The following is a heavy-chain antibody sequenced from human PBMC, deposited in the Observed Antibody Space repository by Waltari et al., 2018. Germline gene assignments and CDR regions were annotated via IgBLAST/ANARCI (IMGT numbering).Heavy chain of an antibody. CDR1: GFTFSNYY. Sequence: EVQLVESGGNLVQPGGSLRLSCVASGFTFSNYYMLWVRQAPGKGLEWVANKNGNGSAKNCMDSLRGLFTISRDNAKNSVYMQLNSLRDDDTAVYYCVRDGLIHAADYWGQGTLVSVSS. D-gene: IGHD2-15*01. CDR2: KNGNGSAK. CDR3: VRDGLIHAADY. V-gene: IGHV3-7*01. J-gene: IGHJ4*02.